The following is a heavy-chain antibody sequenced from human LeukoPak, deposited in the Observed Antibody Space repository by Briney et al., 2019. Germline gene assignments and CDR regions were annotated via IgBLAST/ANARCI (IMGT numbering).Heavy chain of an antibody. V-gene: IGHV4-38-2*02. CDR3: VSSFTTPNWFDP. CDR1: GGSISGGFY. J-gene: IGHJ5*02. CDR2: IYHSGST. D-gene: IGHD1-14*01. Sequence: TSETLSLTCTVSGGSISGGFYWDWIRQPPGKGLEWIGSIYHSGSTYYNPSLKSRVTISVDTSKNQFSLKLSSVTAADTAVYYCVSSFTTPNWFDPWGQGTLVTVSS.